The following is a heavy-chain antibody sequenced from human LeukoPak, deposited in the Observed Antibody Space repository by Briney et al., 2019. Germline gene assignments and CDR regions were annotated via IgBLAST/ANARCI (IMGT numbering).Heavy chain of an antibody. Sequence: GGSLRLSCAASGFTFSSYAMSWVRQAPGKGLEWVSAISGSGGSTYYADSVKGRFTISRDNSRDTLYLQMNSLRAEDTAVYYCAKGYYYYVWGSYYFDYWGQRTLVTVSS. CDR3: AKGYYYYVWGSYYFDY. J-gene: IGHJ4*02. CDR1: GFTFSSYA. CDR2: ISGSGGST. V-gene: IGHV3-23*01. D-gene: IGHD3-16*01.